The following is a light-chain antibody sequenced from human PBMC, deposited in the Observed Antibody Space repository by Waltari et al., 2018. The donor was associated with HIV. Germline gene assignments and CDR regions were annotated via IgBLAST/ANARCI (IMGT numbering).Light chain of an antibody. CDR2: RNN. V-gene: IGLV1-47*01. CDR3: AAWDDSLDVV. CDR1: SSNIGSNY. Sequence: QSVLTQPPSASGTPGQRVTISCSGSSSNIGSNYVYWYQQLPGTAPKLLINRNNQRPSGVPDRFSGSKSGTSASLAISGLRSEDEADYYCAAWDDSLDVVFGGGTKVTVL. J-gene: IGLJ2*01.